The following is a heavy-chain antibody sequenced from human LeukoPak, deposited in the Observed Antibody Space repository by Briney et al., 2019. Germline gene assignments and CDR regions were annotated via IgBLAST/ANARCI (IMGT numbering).Heavy chain of an antibody. Sequence: PGGSLRLSCAASGFSFSNYEMNWVRQAPGKGLEWVSYISSSGSTIYYADSVKGRFTISRDNAKNSLYLQMNSLRAEDTAVYYCAELGITMIGGVWGKGTTVTISS. CDR1: GFSFSNYE. V-gene: IGHV3-48*03. CDR2: ISSSGSTI. D-gene: IGHD3-10*02. CDR3: AELGITMIGGV. J-gene: IGHJ6*04.